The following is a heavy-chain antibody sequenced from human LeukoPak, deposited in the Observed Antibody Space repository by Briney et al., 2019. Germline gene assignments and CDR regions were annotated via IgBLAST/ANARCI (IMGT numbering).Heavy chain of an antibody. CDR1: GGSISSGSYY. D-gene: IGHD1/OR15-1a*01. J-gene: IGHJ4*02. V-gene: IGHV4-61*02. Sequence: SETLSLTCTVSGGSISSGSYYWSWIRQPAGKGLEWIGRIYTSGSTNYNPSLKSRVTISVDTSKNQFSLKLSSVTAADTAVYYCAIGHREHPLDNWGQGTLVTVSS. CDR3: AIGHREHPLDN. CDR2: IYTSGST.